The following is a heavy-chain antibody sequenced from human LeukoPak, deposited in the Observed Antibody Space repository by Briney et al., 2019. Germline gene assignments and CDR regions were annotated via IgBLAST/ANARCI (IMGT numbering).Heavy chain of an antibody. Sequence: GSLRLSCVAPGFPFNIFEMNGVRQAPGKGREWVSYIISSSSTIYYADSVKGRFTISRDNAKNSLHLQMNSLRAEDTAVYYCARGLHFRVYDSSDFYLYWGQGTLVTVSS. CDR3: ARGLHFRVYDSSDFYLY. D-gene: IGHD3-22*01. CDR1: GFPFNIFE. J-gene: IGHJ4*02. CDR2: IISSSSTI. V-gene: IGHV3-48*01.